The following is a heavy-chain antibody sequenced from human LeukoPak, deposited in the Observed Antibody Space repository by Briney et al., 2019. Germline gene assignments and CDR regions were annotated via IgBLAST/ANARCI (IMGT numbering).Heavy chain of an antibody. CDR3: AKRGRYTIAAAGTDYFQH. Sequence: GGSLRLSCAASGFTFSSYAMSWARQAPGKGLEWVSAISGSGGSTYYADSVKGRFTISRDNSKNTLYLQMNSLRAEDTAVYYCAKRGRYTIAAAGTDYFQHWGQGTLVTVSS. CDR1: GFTFSSYA. V-gene: IGHV3-23*01. D-gene: IGHD6-13*01. J-gene: IGHJ1*01. CDR2: ISGSGGST.